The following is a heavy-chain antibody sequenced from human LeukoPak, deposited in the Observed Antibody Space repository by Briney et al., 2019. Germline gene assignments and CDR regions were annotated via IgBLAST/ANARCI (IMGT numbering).Heavy chain of an antibody. Sequence: GASVKVSCKASGGTFSSYAISWVRQAPGQGLEWMGRIIPTLGIANYAQKFQGRVTITADKSTSTAYMELSSLRSEDTAVYYCARDLDSSVEQVDYWGQGTLVTVSS. CDR1: GGTFSSYA. D-gene: IGHD6-19*01. J-gene: IGHJ4*02. CDR3: ARDLDSSVEQVDY. V-gene: IGHV1-69*04. CDR2: IIPTLGIA.